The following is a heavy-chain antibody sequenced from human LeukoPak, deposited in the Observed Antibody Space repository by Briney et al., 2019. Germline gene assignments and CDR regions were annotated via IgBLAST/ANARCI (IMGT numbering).Heavy chain of an antibody. Sequence: GESLKISCKGSGYSFTSYWIGWVRQMPGKGLEWMGIIYPGDSDTRYSPSFQGQVTISADKSISTAYLQWSSLKASDTAMYYCALEQVVVPAAHGIFGGWPSWGQGTLVTVSS. V-gene: IGHV5-51*01. D-gene: IGHD2-2*01. CDR1: GYSFTSYW. CDR2: IYPGDSDT. CDR3: ALEQVVVPAAHGIFGGWPS. J-gene: IGHJ5*02.